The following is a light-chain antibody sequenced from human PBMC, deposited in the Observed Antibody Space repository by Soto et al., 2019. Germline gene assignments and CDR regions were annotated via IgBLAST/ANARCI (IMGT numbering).Light chain of an antibody. CDR1: SSDVGSHKF. CDR3: YSYVGSIS. Sequence: QSALTQPASVSGSPGQSITISCTGTSSDVGSHKFVSWYQQHTGKAPELMIYEVSKRPSGVSNRFSGSKSGNTASLTISGLQAEDEADYYCYSYVGSISFGGGTKLTVL. V-gene: IGLV2-23*02. J-gene: IGLJ2*01. CDR2: EVS.